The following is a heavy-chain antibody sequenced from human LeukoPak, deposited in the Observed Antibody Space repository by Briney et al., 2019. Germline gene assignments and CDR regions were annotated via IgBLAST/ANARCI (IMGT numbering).Heavy chain of an antibody. CDR3: AREALRYFDWLLEYFQH. V-gene: IGHV1-46*01. CDR2: INPSGGST. CDR1: GYTFTSYY. Sequence: ASVKVSCKASGYTFTSYYMHWVRQAPGQGLEWMGIINPSGGSTSYAQKFQGRVTMTRDMSTSTVYVELSSLRSEDTAVYYCAREALRYFDWLLEYFQHWGQGTLVTVSS. D-gene: IGHD3-9*01. J-gene: IGHJ1*01.